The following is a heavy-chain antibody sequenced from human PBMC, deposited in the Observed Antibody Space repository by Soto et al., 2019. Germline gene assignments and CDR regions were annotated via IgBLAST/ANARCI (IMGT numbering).Heavy chain of an antibody. Sequence: ASVKVSCKASGYTFTSHGISWVRQAPGQGLEWMGWISAYNGNTNYAQKLQGRVTMTTDTSTSTAYMELRSLRSDDTAVYYCGRVLRSSSGYRPAEYYYGMDVWVQGTRVTVS. V-gene: IGHV1-18*01. CDR1: GYTFTSHG. CDR3: GRVLRSSSGYRPAEYYYGMDV. J-gene: IGHJ6*02. D-gene: IGHD6-13*01. CDR2: ISAYNGNT.